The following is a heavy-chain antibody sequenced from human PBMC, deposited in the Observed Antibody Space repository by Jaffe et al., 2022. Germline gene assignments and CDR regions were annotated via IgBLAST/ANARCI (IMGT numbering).Heavy chain of an antibody. V-gene: IGHV4-61*02. Sequence: QVQLQESGPGLVKPSQTLSLTCTVSGGSISSGSYYWSWIRQPAGKGLEWIGRIYTSGSTNYNPSLKSRVTISVDTSKNQFSLKLSSVTAADTAVYYCARAPRIVGDPGSWFDPWGQGTLVTVSS. J-gene: IGHJ5*02. D-gene: IGHD1-26*01. CDR2: IYTSGST. CDR1: GGSISSGSYY. CDR3: ARAPRIVGDPGSWFDP.